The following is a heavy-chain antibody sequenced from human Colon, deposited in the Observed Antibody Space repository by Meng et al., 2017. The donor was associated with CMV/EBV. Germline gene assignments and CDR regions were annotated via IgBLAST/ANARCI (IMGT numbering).Heavy chain of an antibody. V-gene: IGHV1-69*10. D-gene: IGHD1-1*01. CDR1: GGTFSMNA. J-gene: IGHJ6*02. CDR2: ILPVLDVG. Sequence: SVKVSCKASGGTFSMNAITWVRQAPGHGLEWMGGILPVLDVGHHAQKFQGRVTITADKSTSTADMELSRLRSDDTAVYYCARARGGTTHYSHGMDVWGQGTTVTVSS. CDR3: ARARGGTTHYSHGMDV.